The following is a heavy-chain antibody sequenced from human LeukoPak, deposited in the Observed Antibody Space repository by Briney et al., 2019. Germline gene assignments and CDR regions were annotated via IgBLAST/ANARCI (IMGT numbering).Heavy chain of an antibody. D-gene: IGHD2-15*01. CDR1: GYNIRKDSL. V-gene: IGHV4-4*02. J-gene: IGHJ4*02. Sequence: TSSETLTLSCAASGYNIRKDSLTCGVRQSPGKGLEWIGEMSRAGYSNFNPSLRSRATISIDKSGSAVSLTLRSVTAADTAVYSYRVRAAHSFYFDYWGRGTLVTVSS. CDR3: RVRAAHSFYFDY. CDR2: MSRAGYS.